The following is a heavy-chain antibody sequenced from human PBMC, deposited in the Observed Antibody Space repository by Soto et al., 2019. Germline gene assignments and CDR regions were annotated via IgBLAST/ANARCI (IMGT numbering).Heavy chain of an antibody. CDR1: GFTFSNAW. J-gene: IGHJ4*02. CDR2: IKSKAYGGTT. V-gene: IGHV3-15*01. CDR3: TTDPVTMIVVVPSSG. D-gene: IGHD3-22*01. Sequence: PGGSLRLSCAASGFTFSNAWMNWVRQGPGKGLEWVGRIKSKAYGGTTDYAAPVKGRFTISRDDSRDTLYLQMNSLKTEDTAVYYCTTDPVTMIVVVPSSGWGQGTLVTVSS.